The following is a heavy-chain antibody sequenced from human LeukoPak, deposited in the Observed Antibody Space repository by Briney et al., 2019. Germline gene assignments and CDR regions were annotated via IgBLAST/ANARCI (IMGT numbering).Heavy chain of an antibody. CDR3: ARHSSCYGGSSGYYADY. D-gene: IGHD3-22*01. V-gene: IGHV5-51*01. J-gene: IGHJ4*02. CDR1: GYTFTSYW. Sequence: PGESLKISCKGSGYTFTSYWIGWVRQMPGKGLEWMGIIHPGDSDTRYSPSFQGQVTTSVDRSISTAYLQWSSLKASDTAIYYCARHSSCYGGSSGYYADYWGQGTLVTVSS. CDR2: IHPGDSDT.